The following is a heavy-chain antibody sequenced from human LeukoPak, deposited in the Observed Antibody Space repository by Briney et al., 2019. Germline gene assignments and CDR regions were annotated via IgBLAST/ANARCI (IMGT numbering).Heavy chain of an antibody. D-gene: IGHD1-1*01. Sequence: PSETLSLTCTVSSGSISTSNYYWGWVRQPPGKALEWIGNIFYSGSTYYSPSLKSRVTISVDTSKNQFSLKLSSVTAADTAVYYCARESIPGTIVYWGQGTLVTVSS. V-gene: IGHV4-39*07. CDR3: ARESIPGTIVY. J-gene: IGHJ4*02. CDR2: IFYSGST. CDR1: SGSISTSNYY.